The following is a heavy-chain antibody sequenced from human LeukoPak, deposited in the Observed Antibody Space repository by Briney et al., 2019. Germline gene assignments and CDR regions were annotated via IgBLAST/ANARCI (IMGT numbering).Heavy chain of an antibody. V-gene: IGHV3-74*01. D-gene: IGHD5-12*01. CDR1: GFTFSSYW. CDR3: ARYVATTHYFDY. Sequence: GGSLRLSCAASGFTFSSYWMHWVRQAPGKGLVWVSRINSDGSSTSYADSVKGRFTISRDNAKNSLYLQMNSLRAEDTAVYYCARYVATTHYFDYWGQGTLVTVSS. CDR2: INSDGSST. J-gene: IGHJ4*02.